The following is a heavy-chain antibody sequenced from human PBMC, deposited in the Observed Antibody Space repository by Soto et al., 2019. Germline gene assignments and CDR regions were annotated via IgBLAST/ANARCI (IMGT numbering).Heavy chain of an antibody. Sequence: EVHLVESGGGLVKPGGSLRLSCAASGFTFSNAWINWVRQTPGRGLEWVGRVKSKNDGGTTDFAAPVKGRFAISRDDSKNIVYLEMNSLQTEDTAMYYCTTDSYLTTRTVRFDYWGHGTLVTVSS. CDR1: GFTFSNAW. J-gene: IGHJ4*01. V-gene: IGHV3-15*07. CDR3: TTDSYLTTRTVRFDY. D-gene: IGHD3-22*01. CDR2: VKSKNDGGTT.